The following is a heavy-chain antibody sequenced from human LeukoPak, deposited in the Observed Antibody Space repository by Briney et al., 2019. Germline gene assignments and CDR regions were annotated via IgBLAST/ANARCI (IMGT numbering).Heavy chain of an antibody. CDR2: ISSSGSTI. D-gene: IGHD3-10*01. CDR3: ARDMGSGSYFYMDV. J-gene: IGHJ6*03. CDR1: GFTFSSYW. V-gene: IGHV3-11*01. Sequence: GGSLRLSCAASGFTFSSYWMSWIRQAPGKGLEWVSYISSSGSTIYYADSVKGRFTISRDNANNPLYLQMNSLRAEDTAVYYCARDMGSGSYFYMDVWGKGTTVTISS.